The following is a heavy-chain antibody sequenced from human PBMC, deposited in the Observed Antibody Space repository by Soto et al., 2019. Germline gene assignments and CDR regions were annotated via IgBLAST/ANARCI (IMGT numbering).Heavy chain of an antibody. CDR2: IIPIFGTA. J-gene: IGHJ6*02. V-gene: IGHV1-69*13. D-gene: IGHD3-9*01. CDR1: GGTFSSYA. CDR3: ASKSFDVALPKPPYYYYGMDV. Sequence: GASVKVSCKASGGTFSSYAIGWVRQAPGQGLEWMGGIIPIFGTANYAQKFQGRVTITADESTSTAYMELSSLRSEDTAVYYCASKSFDVALPKPPYYYYGMDVWGQGTTVTVSS.